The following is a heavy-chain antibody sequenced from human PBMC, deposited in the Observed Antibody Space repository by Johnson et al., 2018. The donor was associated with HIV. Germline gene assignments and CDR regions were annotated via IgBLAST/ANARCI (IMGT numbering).Heavy chain of an antibody. V-gene: IGHV3-30-3*01. CDR3: ARDSTPWGDDYVDYAFDI. J-gene: IGHJ3*02. CDR2: ISYDGSNK. CDR1: GFTFSSYA. D-gene: IGHD4-17*01. Sequence: QVQLVESGGGVVQPGRSLRLSCAASGFTFSSYAMHWVRQAPGKGLEWVAVISYDGSNKYYADSVKGRFTISRDNAKNSLFLQMNSLRAEDTAVYYCARDSTPWGDDYVDYAFDIWGQGTVVTVSS.